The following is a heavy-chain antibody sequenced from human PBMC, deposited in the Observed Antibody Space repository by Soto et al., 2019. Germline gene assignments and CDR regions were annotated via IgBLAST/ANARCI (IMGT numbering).Heavy chain of an antibody. CDR1: GGTFSSYA. CDR3: ARGLWLAPPDDY. J-gene: IGHJ4*02. V-gene: IGHV1-69*06. Sequence: SVKVSCKASGGTFSSYAISWVRQAPGQGLEWMGGIIPIFGTANYAQKFQGRVTITADKSTSTAYMELSSLRSEDTAVYYCARGLWLAPPDDYWGQGTLVTVSS. CDR2: IIPIFGTA. D-gene: IGHD6-19*01.